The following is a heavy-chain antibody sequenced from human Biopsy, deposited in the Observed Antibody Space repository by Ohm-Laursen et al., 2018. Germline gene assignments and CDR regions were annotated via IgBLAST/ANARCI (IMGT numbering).Heavy chain of an antibody. CDR1: GYTFTSYH. CDR2: INAKTGDT. J-gene: IGHJ5*02. Sequence: ASVKVSCKVSGYTFTSYHVHWVRQAPGQGLEWMGWINAKTGDTNYAQKFQGRVTMTRDTSISTAYVDLSSLRSDDTAVYYCTRGGYYYDSLAYYYWFDPWGQGILVTVSS. CDR3: TRGGYYYDSLAYYYWFDP. D-gene: IGHD3-22*01. V-gene: IGHV1-2*02.